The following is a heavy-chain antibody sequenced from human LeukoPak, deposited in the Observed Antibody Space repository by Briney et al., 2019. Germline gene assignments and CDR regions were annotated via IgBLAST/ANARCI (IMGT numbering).Heavy chain of an antibody. CDR3: ARDDLIVLMVYAHSFDY. J-gene: IGHJ4*02. CDR2: ISGSGGST. Sequence: PGGSLRLSCAASGFTFSSYAMSWVRQAPGKGLEWVSAISGSGGSTYYADSVKGRFTISRDNSKNTLYLQMNSLRAEDTAVYYCARDDLIVLMVYAHSFDYWGQGTLVTVSS. CDR1: GFTFSSYA. D-gene: IGHD2-8*01. V-gene: IGHV3-23*01.